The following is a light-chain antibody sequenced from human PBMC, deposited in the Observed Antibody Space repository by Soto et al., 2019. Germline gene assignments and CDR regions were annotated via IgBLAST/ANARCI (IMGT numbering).Light chain of an antibody. Sequence: ETVLTQSPGTLSLSPGERATLSCRASQSVSSNYLAWYQQKPGQAPRLLIYGASNRATGIPDRFSGSGSGTAFTLTISRLEPDDLAVYHCQQYANLYTFGQGTKLEIK. V-gene: IGKV3-20*01. CDR2: GAS. J-gene: IGKJ2*01. CDR1: QSVSSNY. CDR3: QQYANLYT.